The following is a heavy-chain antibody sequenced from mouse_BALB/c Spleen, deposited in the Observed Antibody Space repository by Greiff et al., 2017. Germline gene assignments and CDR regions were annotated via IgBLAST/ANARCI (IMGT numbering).Heavy chain of an antibody. V-gene: IGHV1S29*02. J-gene: IGHJ1*01. Sequence: EVQLQQSGPELVKPGASVKISCKASGYTFTDYNMHWVKQSHGKSLEWIGYIYPYNGGTGYNQKFKSKATLTVDNSSSTAYMELRSLTSEDSAVYYCAINWDYWYFDVWGAGTTVTVSS. CDR1: GYTFTDYN. CDR2: IYPYNGGT. CDR3: AINWDYWYFDV. D-gene: IGHD4-1*02.